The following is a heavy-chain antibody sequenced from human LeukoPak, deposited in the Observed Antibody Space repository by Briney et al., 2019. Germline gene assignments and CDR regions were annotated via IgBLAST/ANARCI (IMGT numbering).Heavy chain of an antibody. CDR2: INTYNGNT. V-gene: IGHV1-18*01. CDR3: ARDFHRITIFGVVIPSIFDY. D-gene: IGHD3-3*01. Sequence: ASVKVSCKASGYTFTSYGFSWVRQAPGQGLEWMGWINTYNGNTNFAQKLQGRVTMTTDTSTSTAYMELRSLRSDDTAVYYCARDFHRITIFGVVIPSIFDYWGQGTLVTVSS. CDR1: GYTFTSYG. J-gene: IGHJ4*02.